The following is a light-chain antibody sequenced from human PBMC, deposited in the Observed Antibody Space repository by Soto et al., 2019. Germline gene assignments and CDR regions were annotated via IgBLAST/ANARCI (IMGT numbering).Light chain of an antibody. V-gene: IGKV3-20*01. Sequence: EIVVTQCPGTLSLSPGESATLSCRASQSVSSYYLAWYQQKPGQAPRLLIYGASSRATGIPDRFSGSGSGTDFTLTISRLEPEDFAVYYCQQYARSPRTFGQGTKVDIK. CDR1: QSVSSYY. CDR2: GAS. CDR3: QQYARSPRT. J-gene: IGKJ1*01.